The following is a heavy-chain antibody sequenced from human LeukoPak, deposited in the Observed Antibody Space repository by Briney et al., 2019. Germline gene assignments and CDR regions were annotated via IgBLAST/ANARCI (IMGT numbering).Heavy chain of an antibody. Sequence: GGSLRLSCAASGFTVSSNYMSWVRQAPGKGLEWVSVIYSGGSTYYADSEKGRFTISRDNSKNTLYLQMNSLRAEDTAVYYCARPPVAGGMDVWGQGTTVTVSS. CDR3: ARPPVAGGMDV. J-gene: IGHJ6*02. CDR1: GFTVSSNY. CDR2: IYSGGST. V-gene: IGHV3-66*04. D-gene: IGHD6-19*01.